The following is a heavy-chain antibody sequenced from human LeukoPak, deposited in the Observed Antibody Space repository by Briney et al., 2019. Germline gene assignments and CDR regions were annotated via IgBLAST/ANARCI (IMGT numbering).Heavy chain of an antibody. CDR1: GFTFTTYG. Sequence: GGPLRLSCAASGFTFTTYGMIWVRQAPGKGLEWVLGISGSGSNTYYADSAKGRFTSSRDYSKRTVYLQMNSLRDEDTAVYYCAKNGEPHYYMDVLGKGTTVTVSS. CDR2: ISGSGSNT. D-gene: IGHD1-14*01. V-gene: IGHV3-23*01. J-gene: IGHJ6*03. CDR3: AKNGEPHYYMDV.